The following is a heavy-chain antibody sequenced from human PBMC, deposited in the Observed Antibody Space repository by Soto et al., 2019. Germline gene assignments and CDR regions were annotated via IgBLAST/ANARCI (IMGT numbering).Heavy chain of an antibody. CDR1: GFTFSSYW. Sequence: GGSLRLSCAASGFTFSSYWMSWVRQAPGKGLEWVANIKQDGSEKYYVDSVKGRFTISRDNAKNSLYLQMNSLRAEDTAVYYCASGFLGSYYYYGMDVWGQGTTVTVSS. J-gene: IGHJ6*02. CDR2: IKQDGSEK. CDR3: ASGFLGSYYYYGMDV. V-gene: IGHV3-7*01.